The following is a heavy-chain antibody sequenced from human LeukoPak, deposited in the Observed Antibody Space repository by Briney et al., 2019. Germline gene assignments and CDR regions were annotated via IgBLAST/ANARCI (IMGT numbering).Heavy chain of an antibody. J-gene: IGHJ4*02. CDR3: ARGYYDSSGYYSFGY. CDR2: ISYDGSNK. Sequence: GRSLRLSCAASGFTFSSYAMHWVRQAPGKGLEWVAVISYDGSNKNYADSVKGRFTISRENSKNTLYLQMNSLRAEDTAVYYCARGYYDSSGYYSFGYWGQGTLVTVSS. D-gene: IGHD3-22*01. V-gene: IGHV3-30*01. CDR1: GFTFSSYA.